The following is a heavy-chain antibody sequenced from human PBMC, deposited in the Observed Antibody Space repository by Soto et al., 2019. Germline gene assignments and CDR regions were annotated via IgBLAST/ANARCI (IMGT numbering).Heavy chain of an antibody. V-gene: IGHV1-69*01. Sequence: QVQLVQSGAEVRKPGSSVRVSCKASGGRFSTYAFNWVRQAPGQGLEWLGGIITFFGAAMYAQKFQGRVTITADEFTTTADMELSGLRSEDTAVYYCARGGKERFRGSGMDVWGQGTTVTVSS. CDR3: ARGGKERFRGSGMDV. CDR1: GGRFSTYA. D-gene: IGHD1-1*01. J-gene: IGHJ6*02. CDR2: IITFFGAA.